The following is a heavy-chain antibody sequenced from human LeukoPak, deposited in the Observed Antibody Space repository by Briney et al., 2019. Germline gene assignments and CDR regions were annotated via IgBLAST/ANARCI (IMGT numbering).Heavy chain of an antibody. D-gene: IGHD3-3*01. Sequence: PGGSLRLSRAASGFTFSTYSMNWVRQAPGKGLEWVSYISSSSTTTYYADSVKGRFTISRDNAKNSLYLQMNSLGAEDTAVYYCARVPPIIAKSHFDYWGQGTLVTVSS. CDR1: GFTFSTYS. CDR2: ISSSSTTT. J-gene: IGHJ4*02. V-gene: IGHV3-48*04. CDR3: ARVPPIIAKSHFDY.